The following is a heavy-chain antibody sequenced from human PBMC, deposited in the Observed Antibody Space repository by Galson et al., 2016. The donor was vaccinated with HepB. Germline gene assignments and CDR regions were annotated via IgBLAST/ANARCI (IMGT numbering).Heavy chain of an antibody. J-gene: IGHJ6*02. CDR1: GFTFSRYW. CDR2: IKEDGSAK. CDR3: AKVKGCINGICYDDYYYYYGVDV. V-gene: IGHV3-7*02. Sequence: SLRLSCAASGFTFSRYWMGWVRQAPGKGPEWVANIKEDGSAKYYGDSVKGRFTISRDNAKNSLYLQMNSLRAEDTAVYYCAKVKGCINGICYDDYYYYYGVDVWGQGTTVIVSS. D-gene: IGHD2-8*01.